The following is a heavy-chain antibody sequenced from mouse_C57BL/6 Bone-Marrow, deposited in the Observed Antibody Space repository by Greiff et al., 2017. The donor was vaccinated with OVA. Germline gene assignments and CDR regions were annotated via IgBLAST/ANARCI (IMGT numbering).Heavy chain of an antibody. Sequence: EVQLQESGPELVKPGASVKMSCKASGYTFTDYNMHWVKQSHGKSLEWIGYINPNNGGTSYNQKFKGKATLTVNKSSSTAYMELRSLTSEDSAVYYCARHGSSSAWFAYGGQGTLVTVSA. CDR2: INPNNGGT. J-gene: IGHJ3*01. D-gene: IGHD1-1*01. V-gene: IGHV1-22*01. CDR1: GYTFTDYN. CDR3: ARHGSSSAWFAY.